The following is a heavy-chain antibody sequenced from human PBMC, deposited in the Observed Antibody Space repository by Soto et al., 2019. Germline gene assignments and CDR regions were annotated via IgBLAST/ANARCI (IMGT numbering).Heavy chain of an antibody. CDR2: IVPVLGIA. CDR3: ARGAVVPTTIGENWFDP. CDR1: GGTFSSYT. J-gene: IGHJ5*02. V-gene: IGHV1-69*02. Sequence: QVQLVQSGAEVKKPGSSVKVSCKTSGGTFSSYTISWVRQAPGQGLEWMGRIVPVLGIANYAQKFQGRVTINADKSTSTAYMELSSLRSEDTAVYYCARGAVVPTTIGENWFDPWGQGTLVTVSS. D-gene: IGHD2-2*02.